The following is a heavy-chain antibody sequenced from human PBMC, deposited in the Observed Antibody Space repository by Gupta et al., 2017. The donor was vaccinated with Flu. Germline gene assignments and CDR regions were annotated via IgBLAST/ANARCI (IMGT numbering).Heavy chain of an antibody. V-gene: IGHV4-34*01. CDR3: AKMTSGQLDY. CDR2: INHSGST. J-gene: IGHJ4*02. CDR1: GGSFSGYY. Sequence: QVQLQQWGAGLLKPSETLSLTCAVYGGSFSGYYWSWIRQPPGKGLEWIGEINHSGSTNYNPSLKSRVTISVDTSKNQFSLKLSSVTAADTAVYYCAKMTSGQLDYWGQGTLVTVSS. D-gene: IGHD1-1*01.